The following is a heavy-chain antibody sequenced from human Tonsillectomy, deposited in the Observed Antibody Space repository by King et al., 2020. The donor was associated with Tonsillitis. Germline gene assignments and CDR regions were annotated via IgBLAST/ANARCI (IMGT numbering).Heavy chain of an antibody. D-gene: IGHD6-19*01. Sequence: QLQESGPGLVKPSETLSLTCTVSWGSISTYYWSWIRQPPGKGLEWIAYIYNSGSSNYNPSLKSRVTISVHTSKNQFALKLNSVTAADTAVYYCARDGGYSSGWYDRMDAFDIWGHGTMVTVSS. CDR1: WGSISTYY. CDR3: ARDGGYSSGWYDRMDAFDI. V-gene: IGHV4-59*01. J-gene: IGHJ3*02. CDR2: IYNSGSS.